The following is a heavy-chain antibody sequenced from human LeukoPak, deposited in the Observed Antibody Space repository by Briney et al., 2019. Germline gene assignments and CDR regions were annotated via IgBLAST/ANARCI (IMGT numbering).Heavy chain of an antibody. J-gene: IGHJ4*02. Sequence: AGGSLRLSCAASGITFSTSGMHWVRQAPGKGLEWLTFIQYDESTKYYADSVKGRFTISRDNSKNTLYLQMNSLRAEDTAVYHCAGEGGTVVAGTLDHWGQGTPVTVSS. V-gene: IGHV3-30*02. CDR2: IQYDESTK. D-gene: IGHD6-19*01. CDR3: AGEGGTVVAGTLDH. CDR1: GITFSTSG.